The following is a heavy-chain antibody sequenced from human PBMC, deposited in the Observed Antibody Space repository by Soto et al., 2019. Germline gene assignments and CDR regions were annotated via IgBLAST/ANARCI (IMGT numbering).Heavy chain of an antibody. CDR3: TTNPQPLDPWYSSGVGDFDY. V-gene: IGHV3-15*07. CDR2: IKSKTDGGTT. D-gene: IGHD6-19*01. Sequence: GGSLRLSCAASGFTFSNAWMNWVRQAPGKGLEWVGRIKSKTDGGTTDYAAPVKGRFTISRDDSKNTLYLQMNSLKTEDTAVYYCTTNPQPLDPWYSSGVGDFDYWGQGTLVTVSS. CDR1: GFTFSNAW. J-gene: IGHJ4*02.